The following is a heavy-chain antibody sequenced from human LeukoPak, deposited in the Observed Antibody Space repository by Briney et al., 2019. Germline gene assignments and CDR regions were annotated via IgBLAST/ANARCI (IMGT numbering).Heavy chain of an antibody. J-gene: IGHJ4*02. CDR3: AKGSSGYFFDL. CDR1: GFIFNNYG. D-gene: IGHD3-22*01. Sequence: PGGSLRLSCTASGFIFNNYGLIWVRQAPGKGLEWVSAISNDGGGTNYADFVKGRFTISRDNSKNTLFLQMNSLRAEDTALYYCAKGSSGYFFDLWGQGILVTVSS. V-gene: IGHV3-23*01. CDR2: ISNDGGGT.